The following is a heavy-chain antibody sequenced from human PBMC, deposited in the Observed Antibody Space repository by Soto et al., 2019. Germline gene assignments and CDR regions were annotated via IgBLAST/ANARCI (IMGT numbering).Heavy chain of an antibody. V-gene: IGHV3-33*01. J-gene: IGHJ6*02. CDR3: ARGREDYYYYGMDV. CDR1: GFTFSSYG. Sequence: GGSLRLSCAASGFTFSSYGMHWVRQAPGKGLEWVAVIWYDGSNKYYADSVKGRFTISRDNSKNTLYLQMNSLRAEDTAVYYCARGREDYYYYGMDVWGQGTTVTVSS. CDR2: IWYDGSNK.